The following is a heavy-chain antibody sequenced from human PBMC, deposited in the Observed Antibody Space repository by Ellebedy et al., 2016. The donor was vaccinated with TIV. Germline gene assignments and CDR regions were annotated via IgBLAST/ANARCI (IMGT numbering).Heavy chain of an antibody. CDR3: AKGSRGIPVAGIPDY. CDR1: GFTFSSYV. Sequence: GESLKISXAVSGFTFSSYVMSWVRQPPGKGLEWVSAISGSGISRYYADSVKGRFTISRDNSKNTLYLQMNSLRGEDTAVYYCAKGSRGIPVAGIPDYWGQGTLVTVSS. J-gene: IGHJ4*02. V-gene: IGHV3-23*01. CDR2: ISGSGISR. D-gene: IGHD6-19*01.